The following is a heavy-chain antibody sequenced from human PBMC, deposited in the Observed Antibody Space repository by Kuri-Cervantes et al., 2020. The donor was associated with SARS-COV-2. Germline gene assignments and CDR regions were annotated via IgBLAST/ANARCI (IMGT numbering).Heavy chain of an antibody. D-gene: IGHD3-16*01. CDR1: GFTFSSYA. Sequence: ETLSLTCAASGFTFSSYAMSWVRQAPGKGLEWVSLIYRGGTMYYTDSVKGRFTISRDHSMTTVYLQMSGLRVDDTAVYYCVSSSFGSEDYWGQGTQVTVSS. J-gene: IGHJ4*02. CDR2: IYRGGTM. CDR3: VSSSFGSEDY. V-gene: IGHV3-23*03.